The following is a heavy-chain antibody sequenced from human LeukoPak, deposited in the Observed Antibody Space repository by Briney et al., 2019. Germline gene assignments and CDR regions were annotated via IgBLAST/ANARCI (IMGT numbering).Heavy chain of an antibody. CDR3: AKTGNPATGDY. V-gene: IGHV3-53*01. Sequence: QTGGSLRLSCAASGFTVSSSYMSWVRQAPGKGLEWVSVIYSGGFTYYADSVKGRFTISRDNSKNTLYLQMNSLRAEDTAVYYCAKTGNPATGDYWGQGTLVTVSS. CDR1: GFTVSSSY. J-gene: IGHJ4*02. D-gene: IGHD1-1*01. CDR2: IYSGGFT.